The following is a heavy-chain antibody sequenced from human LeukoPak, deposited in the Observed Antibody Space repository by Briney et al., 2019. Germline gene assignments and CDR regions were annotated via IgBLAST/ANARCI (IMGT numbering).Heavy chain of an antibody. CDR2: IYYSGST. CDR3: ARLGDGYNVKGFRRAFDI. CDR1: GGSISSSSYY. D-gene: IGHD5-24*01. V-gene: IGHV4-39*07. J-gene: IGHJ3*02. Sequence: PSETLSLTCTVSGGSISSSSYYWGWIRQPPGKGLEWIGSIYYSGSTYYNPSLKSRVTISVDTSKNQFSLKLSSVTAADTAVYYCARLGDGYNVKGFRRAFDIWGQGTMVTVSS.